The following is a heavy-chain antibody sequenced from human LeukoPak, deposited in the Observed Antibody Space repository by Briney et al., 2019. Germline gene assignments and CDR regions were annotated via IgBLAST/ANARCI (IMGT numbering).Heavy chain of an antibody. J-gene: IGHJ4*02. CDR2: ISYDGSNK. Sequence: PGGSLRLSCAASGFTFSSYGMHWVRQAPGKGLEWVAVISYDGSNKYYADSVKGRFTISRDNSKNTLYLQMNSLRAEDTAVYYCAKETYYYGSSSPNYFDYWGQGTLVTVSS. D-gene: IGHD3-10*01. CDR1: GFTFSSYG. CDR3: AKETYYYGSSSPNYFDY. V-gene: IGHV3-30*18.